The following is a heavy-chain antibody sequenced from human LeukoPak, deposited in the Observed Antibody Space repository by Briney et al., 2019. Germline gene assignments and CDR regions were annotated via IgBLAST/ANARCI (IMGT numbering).Heavy chain of an antibody. Sequence: SETLSLTCTVSGGSISSGDYYWSWIRQPPGKGLEWIGYIYYSGSTYYNPSLKSRVTISVDTSKNQFSLKLSSVTAADTAVYYCARVNGDYSRRDFNFDYWGQGTLVTVSS. D-gene: IGHD4-17*01. CDR3: ARVNGDYSRRDFNFDY. J-gene: IGHJ4*02. CDR2: IYYSGST. V-gene: IGHV4-30-4*01. CDR1: GGSISSGDYY.